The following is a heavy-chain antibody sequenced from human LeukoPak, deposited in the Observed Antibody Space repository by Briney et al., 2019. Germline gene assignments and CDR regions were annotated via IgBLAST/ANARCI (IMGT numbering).Heavy chain of an antibody. CDR3: ARTLYNWNDLGAFDI. D-gene: IGHD1-1*01. Sequence: GESQKISCKGSGYSFTSYWIGWVRQMPGKGLEWMGIIYPGDSDTRYSPSFQGQVTISADKSISTAYLQWSSLKASDTAMYYCARTLYNWNDLGAFDIWGQGTMVTVSS. CDR1: GYSFTSYW. CDR2: IYPGDSDT. V-gene: IGHV5-51*01. J-gene: IGHJ3*02.